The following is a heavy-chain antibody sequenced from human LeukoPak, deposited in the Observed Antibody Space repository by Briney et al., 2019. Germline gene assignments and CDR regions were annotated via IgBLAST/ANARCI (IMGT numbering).Heavy chain of an antibody. V-gene: IGHV1-8*01. CDR3: GRGTVTTETYGY. CDR2: MNTNSGNR. CDR1: GYTFTSYD. D-gene: IGHD4-17*01. Sequence: ASVKVSCKASGYTFTSYDINWVRLAPGQGLEWTGWMNTNSGNRSYPQKFQGRVTMTRSTSISTAYMELSSLRAEDTAGYYCGRGTVTTETYGYWGQGTVVTVSS. J-gene: IGHJ4*02.